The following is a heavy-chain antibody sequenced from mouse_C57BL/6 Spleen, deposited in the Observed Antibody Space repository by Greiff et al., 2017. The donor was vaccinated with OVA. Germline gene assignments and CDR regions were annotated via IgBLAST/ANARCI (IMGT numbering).Heavy chain of an antibody. Sequence: EVKLMESGGGLVKPGGSLKLSCAASGFTFSDYGMHWVRQAPEKGLEWVAYISSGSSTIYYADTVKGRFTISRDNAKNTLFLQMTSLRSEDTAMYYCARLGDGYYGYYFDYWGQGTTLTVSS. J-gene: IGHJ2*01. V-gene: IGHV5-17*01. CDR1: GFTFSDYG. D-gene: IGHD2-3*01. CDR3: ARLGDGYYGYYFDY. CDR2: ISSGSSTI.